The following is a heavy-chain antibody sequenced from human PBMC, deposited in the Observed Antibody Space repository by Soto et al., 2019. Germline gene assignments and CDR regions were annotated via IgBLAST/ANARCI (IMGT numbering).Heavy chain of an antibody. J-gene: IGHJ6*02. Sequence: GGSLRLSCAASGFTVNSNNMVWVRQVPGRGLEWVAVVYSGGSTYYRDSVKGRFTISRDIAKNTMYLQMNNLRREDTAVYYCAKGRSYYYYYGVDVWGQGTTVTVSS. CDR1: GFTVNSNN. CDR3: AKGRSYYYYYGVDV. V-gene: IGHV3-53*05. CDR2: VYSGGST.